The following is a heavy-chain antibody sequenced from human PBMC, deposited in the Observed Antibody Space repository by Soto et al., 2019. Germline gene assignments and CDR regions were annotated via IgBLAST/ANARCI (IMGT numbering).Heavy chain of an antibody. J-gene: IGHJ4*02. V-gene: IGHV3-30-3*01. Sequence: PGGSLRLSCAASGFTFSSYAMHWVRQAPGKGLEWVAVISYDGSNKYYADSVKGRFTISRDNSKNTLYLQMNSLRAEDTAVYYCARRGRYCSGGSCYAFDYWGQGTLVTVSS. CDR3: ARRGRYCSGGSCYAFDY. CDR2: ISYDGSNK. D-gene: IGHD2-15*01. CDR1: GFTFSSYA.